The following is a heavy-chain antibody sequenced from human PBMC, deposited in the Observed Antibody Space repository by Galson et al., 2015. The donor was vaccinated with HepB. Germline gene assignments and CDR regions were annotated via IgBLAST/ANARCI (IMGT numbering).Heavy chain of an antibody. Sequence: SLRLSCAASGFTFNSYTMNWVRQAPGKGLEWVSSISSSSSHTYYADSVKGRFTISRDNAWNSLFLQMNSLRSEDTAVYYCARCIVGATRGYFDYWGQGTLVTVSS. CDR3: ARCIVGATRGYFDY. CDR1: GFTFNSYT. D-gene: IGHD1-26*01. V-gene: IGHV3-21*04. CDR2: ISSSSSHT. J-gene: IGHJ4*02.